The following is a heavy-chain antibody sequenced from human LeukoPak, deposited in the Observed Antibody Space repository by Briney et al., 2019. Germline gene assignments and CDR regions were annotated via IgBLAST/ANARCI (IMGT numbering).Heavy chain of an antibody. CDR2: INPSGGST. D-gene: IGHD4-17*01. J-gene: IGHJ4*02. V-gene: IGHV1-46*01. CDR3: ARGGTGRYGDYGENPDY. Sequence: ASVKVSCKASGYTFTSYYMHWVRQAPGQGLEWMGIINPSGGSTSYAQKFQGRVTMTRDMSTSTVYMELSSLRSEDTAVYYCARGGTGRYGDYGENPDYWGQGTLVTGSS. CDR1: GYTFTSYY.